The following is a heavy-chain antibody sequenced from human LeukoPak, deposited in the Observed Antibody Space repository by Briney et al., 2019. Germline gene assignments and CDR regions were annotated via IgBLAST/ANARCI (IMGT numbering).Heavy chain of an antibody. V-gene: IGHV3-21*01. J-gene: IGHJ4*02. CDR1: GFTFSSYS. CDR3: ARDPEYSSSSFGY. D-gene: IGHD6-6*01. CDR2: ISSSISYI. Sequence: PGGSLRLSCAASGFTFSSYSMNWVRQAPGKWLEWVSSISSSISYIYYADSVKGRFTISRDNAKNSLYLQMNRLRGEDTAVYYRARDPEYSSSSFGYWGQGTLVTVSS.